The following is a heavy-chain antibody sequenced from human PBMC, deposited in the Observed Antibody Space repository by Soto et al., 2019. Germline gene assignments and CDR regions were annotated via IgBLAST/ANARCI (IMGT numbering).Heavy chain of an antibody. J-gene: IGHJ6*03. CDR2: ITGDGSST. V-gene: IGHV3-74*01. CDR3: TRDAYYDFWSGYSAYYYYYMDV. CDR1: GFTFSSYA. D-gene: IGHD3-3*01. Sequence: GGSVRLSCAASGFTFSSYAMHWVRQAPAKGLEWVTRITGDGSSTTHADSVRGRFTISRDNTKNTLYLQMNSLRAEDTAVYYCTRDAYYDFWSGYSAYYYYYMDVWGKGTTVTVS.